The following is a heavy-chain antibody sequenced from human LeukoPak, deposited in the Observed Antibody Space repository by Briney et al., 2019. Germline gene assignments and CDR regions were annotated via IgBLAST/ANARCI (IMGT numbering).Heavy chain of an antibody. J-gene: IGHJ5*01. CDR2: IYYSGST. CDR1: GGSISSYY. Sequence: PSETLSLTCTVSGGSISSYYWSWIRQPPGKGLEWIGYIYYSGSTNYNPSLKSRVTISVDTSKNQLSLKVSSVTAADTAVYYCARGPGSGSYFAWFDSWGQGALVTVSS. D-gene: IGHD3-10*01. CDR3: ARGPGSGSYFAWFDS. V-gene: IGHV4-59*12.